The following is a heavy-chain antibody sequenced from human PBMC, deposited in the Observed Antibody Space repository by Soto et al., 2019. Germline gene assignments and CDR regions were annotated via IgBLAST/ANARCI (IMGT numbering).Heavy chain of an antibody. D-gene: IGHD3-22*01. CDR2: IVVGSGNT. V-gene: IGHV1-58*01. CDR3: AADRGRGIVVVTGI. CDR1: GFTFTSSA. J-gene: IGHJ3*02. Sequence: QMQLVQSGPEVKKPGTSVKVSCKASGFTFTSSAVQWVRQARGQRLEWIGWIVVGSGNTNYAQKFQERVTITRDMSTSTAYMELSSVRSEDTAVYYCAADRGRGIVVVTGIWGQGTMVTVSS.